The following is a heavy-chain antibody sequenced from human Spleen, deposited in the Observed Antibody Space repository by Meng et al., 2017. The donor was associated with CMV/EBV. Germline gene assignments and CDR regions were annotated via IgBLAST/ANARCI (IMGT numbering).Heavy chain of an antibody. J-gene: IGHJ6*02. Sequence: GESLKISCAASGFTFSSYDMHWVRQAPGKGLEWVSSIDGSGGNTFHADSVKGRFTISRDNSKNTLYLQMNSLRAEDTALYYCAKDYSSPRRYYGMDVWGQGTTVTVSS. D-gene: IGHD6-13*01. CDR2: IDGSGGNT. CDR1: GFTFSSYD. CDR3: AKDYSSPRRYYGMDV. V-gene: IGHV3-23*01.